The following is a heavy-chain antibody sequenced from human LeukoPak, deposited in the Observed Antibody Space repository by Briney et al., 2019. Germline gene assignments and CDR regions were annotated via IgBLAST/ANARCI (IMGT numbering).Heavy chain of an antibody. CDR2: IRSKANHYAT. CDR3: TLNNLYENGFDP. V-gene: IGHV3-73*01. CDR1: GFTFSGSA. Sequence: GGSLRLSCAAPGFTFSGSAMHWVRQASGKGLEWVGRIRSKANHYATAYAASVKGRFTVSRDDSKNTAYLQMNSLKTEDTPVYYCTLNNLYENGFDPWGEGTLVTVSS. J-gene: IGHJ5*02. D-gene: IGHD1-1*01.